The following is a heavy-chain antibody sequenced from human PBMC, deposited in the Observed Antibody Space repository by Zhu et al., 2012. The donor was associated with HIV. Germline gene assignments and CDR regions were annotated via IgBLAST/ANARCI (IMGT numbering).Heavy chain of an antibody. V-gene: IGHV4-38-2*01. CDR2: IYHTGST. CDR3: VRAPTYCSESGDSLLWCELDY. D-gene: IGHD2-2*01. J-gene: IGHJ4*02. Sequence: QVQLQESGPGLVKTSETLSLTCAVSGYFINNGYYWGWIRQPPGKGLEWIGTIYHTGSTDYNPSFKSRVTISFDPSKNHFSLKLTSVTAADTARYFCVRAPTYCSESGDSLLWCELDYWGQGALVTVS. CDR1: GYFINNGYY.